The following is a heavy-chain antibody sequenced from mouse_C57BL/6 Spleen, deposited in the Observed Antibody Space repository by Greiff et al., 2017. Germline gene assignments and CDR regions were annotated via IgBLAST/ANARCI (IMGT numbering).Heavy chain of an antibody. J-gene: IGHJ4*01. CDR3: TFYYSNYGYAMDY. CDR2: IDPETGGT. D-gene: IGHD2-1*01. CDR1: GYTFTDYE. V-gene: IGHV1-15*01. Sequence: QVQLKQSGAELVRPGASVTLSCKASGYTFTDYEMHWVKQTPVHGLEWIGAIDPETGGTAYNQKFNGKAILTADKSSSTAYMELRSLTSEDSAVYYCTFYYSNYGYAMDYWGQGTSVTVSS.